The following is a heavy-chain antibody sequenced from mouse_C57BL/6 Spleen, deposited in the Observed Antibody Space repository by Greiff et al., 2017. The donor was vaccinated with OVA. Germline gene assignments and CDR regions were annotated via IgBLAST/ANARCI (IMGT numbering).Heavy chain of an antibody. CDR1: GYTFTSYW. D-gene: IGHD2-4*01. CDR3: ARSDYDRGYYAMDY. CDR2: IYPGSGST. J-gene: IGHJ4*01. Sequence: QVQLQQPGAELVKPGASVKMSCKASGYTFTSYWITWVKQRPGQGLEWIGDIYPGSGSTNYNEKFKSKATLTVDTSSSTAYMQLSSLTSEDSAVYYCARSDYDRGYYAMDYGGQGTSVTVSS. V-gene: IGHV1-55*01.